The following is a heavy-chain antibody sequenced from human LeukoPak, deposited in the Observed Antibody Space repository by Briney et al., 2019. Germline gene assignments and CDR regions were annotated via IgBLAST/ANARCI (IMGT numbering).Heavy chain of an antibody. V-gene: IGHV3-15*01. D-gene: IGHD3-10*01. Sequence: PGGSLRLSCAASGFTVSSNYMSWVRQAPGKGLEWVGRIKSKTDGGTTDYAAPVKGRFTISRDDSKNTLYLQMNSLKTEDTAVYYCTTDPPVITMVRGVTDYWGQGTLVTVSS. CDR3: TTDPPVITMVRGVTDY. J-gene: IGHJ4*02. CDR2: IKSKTDGGTT. CDR1: GFTVSSNY.